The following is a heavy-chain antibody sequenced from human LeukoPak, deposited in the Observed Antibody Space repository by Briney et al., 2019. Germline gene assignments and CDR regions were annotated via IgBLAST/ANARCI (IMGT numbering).Heavy chain of an antibody. Sequence: PGGSLRSSCEASGIRFTTDCMGWVRQAPGKGLKWVASIKEDGSEKYYVGSVKGRFTISRDNAKTSLYLQMNSLRAEDTAFIYCARDTGGLRLFDFWGQGTLVTVSS. CDR2: IKEDGSEK. CDR1: GIRFTTDC. D-gene: IGHD5/OR15-5a*01. CDR3: ARDTGGLRLFDF. V-gene: IGHV3-7*01. J-gene: IGHJ4*02.